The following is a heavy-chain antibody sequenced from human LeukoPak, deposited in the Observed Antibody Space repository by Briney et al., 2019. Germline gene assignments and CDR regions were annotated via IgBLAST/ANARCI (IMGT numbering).Heavy chain of an antibody. CDR2: ISSSGGYI. CDR3: ARSLYGSGSYYDAFDI. Sequence: GGSLRLSCAASGFTFSSFGMNWVRQAPGKGLEWVSSISSSGGYIYYADSVKGRFTISRDDAKNSLYLQMNSLRAEDTAVYYCARSLYGSGSYYDAFDIWGQGTMVTVSS. D-gene: IGHD3-10*01. J-gene: IGHJ3*02. CDR1: GFTFSSFG. V-gene: IGHV3-21*01.